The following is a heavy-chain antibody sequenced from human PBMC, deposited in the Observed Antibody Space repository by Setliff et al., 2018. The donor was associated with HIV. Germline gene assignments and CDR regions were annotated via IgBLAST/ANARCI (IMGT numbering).Heavy chain of an antibody. V-gene: IGHV4-4*08. D-gene: IGHD3-9*01. J-gene: IGHJ4*02. CDR3: AKTIGRYFDIFDN. CDR2: IYNTGST. Sequence: SETLSLTCSVSGGSISSYYWSWIRQPPGKGLEWIGYIYNTGSTYHSPSLESRVTTSVDTPKNQFSLKLNSVTAADTAVYYCAKTIGRYFDIFDNWGQGTLVTVSS. CDR1: GGSISSYY.